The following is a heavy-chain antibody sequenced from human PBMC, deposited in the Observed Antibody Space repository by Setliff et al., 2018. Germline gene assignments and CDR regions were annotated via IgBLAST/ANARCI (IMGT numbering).Heavy chain of an antibody. D-gene: IGHD6-19*01. J-gene: IGHJ4*02. CDR3: ARGRAGHSGH. CDR2: IYYSGTA. Sequence: SETLSLTCTVSGGSISSSSYYWGWIRQPPGKGLEWIGSIYYSGTAKYNPSLKTRVTISLDTSKNQFSLKLNSVTAADAAVYYCARGRAGHSGHWGQGTLVTVSS. CDR1: GGSISSSSYY. V-gene: IGHV4-39*07.